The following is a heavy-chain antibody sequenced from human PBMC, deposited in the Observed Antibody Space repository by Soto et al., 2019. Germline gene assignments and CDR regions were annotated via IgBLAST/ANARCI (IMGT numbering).Heavy chain of an antibody. CDR3: AFPATADFDY. J-gene: IGHJ4*02. Sequence: QVQLQESGPGLVKPSETLSLTCVVSGGSISKTNWWSWVRQPPGKGLEWIGEIYHSGTTHYSPSLQSRVTISVEMSKNHFSLRLSSVTAADTAIYYCAFPATADFDYWGRGTVVTVSS. V-gene: IGHV4-4*02. CDR2: IYHSGTT. CDR1: GGSISKTNW. D-gene: IGHD6-13*01.